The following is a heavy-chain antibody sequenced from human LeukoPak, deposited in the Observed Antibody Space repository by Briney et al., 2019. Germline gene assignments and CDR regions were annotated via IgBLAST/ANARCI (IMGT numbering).Heavy chain of an antibody. J-gene: IGHJ4*02. CDR3: ARRGGLLWFGELSVSLDY. CDR2: INHSGST. V-gene: IGHV4-34*01. CDR1: GGSISSYY. Sequence: SETLSLTCTVSGGSISSYYWSWIHQPPGKGLEWIGEINHSGSTNYNPSLKSRVTISVDTSKNQFSLKLSSVTAADTAVYYCARRGGLLWFGELSVSLDYWGQGTLVTVSS. D-gene: IGHD3-10*01.